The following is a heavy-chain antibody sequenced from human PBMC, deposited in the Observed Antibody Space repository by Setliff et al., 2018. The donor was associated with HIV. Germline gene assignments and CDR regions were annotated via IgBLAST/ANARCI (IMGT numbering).Heavy chain of an antibody. J-gene: IGHJ4*02. CDR1: GDSISSSSYY. D-gene: IGHD5-12*01. V-gene: IGHV4-61*09. Sequence: SETLSLTCSVSGDSISSSSYYWSWIRQPAGKELEWIGHIYTSGNANYNTSLESRVTMSLDTSRNHLSLRLRSVTAADTAVYYCARDNHGFPVDWGRGTLVTVSS. CDR3: ARDNHGFPVD. CDR2: IYTSGNA.